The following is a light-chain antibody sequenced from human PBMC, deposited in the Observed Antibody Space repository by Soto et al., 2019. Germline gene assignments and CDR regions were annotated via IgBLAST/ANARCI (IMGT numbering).Light chain of an antibody. CDR1: QSISRH. Sequence: DIQITQSPSSLSASVEDRVIITSLASQSISRHLVWYQQKPGQAPKLLIYGASTRQTGVPERFSGSGSGTDFTLTISSLQSEDFAIYYCQQCYSWPTTFGQGTKVDI. V-gene: IGKV1-39*01. CDR2: GAS. J-gene: IGKJ1*01. CDR3: QQCYSWPTT.